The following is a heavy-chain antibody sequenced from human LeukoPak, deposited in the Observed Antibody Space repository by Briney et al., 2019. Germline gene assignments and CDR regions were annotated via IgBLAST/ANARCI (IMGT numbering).Heavy chain of an antibody. J-gene: IGHJ4*02. CDR2: INPNSGGT. D-gene: IGHD3-22*01. Sequence: ASVKVSCKASGYTFTGYYMHWVRQAPGQGLEWMGWINPNSGGTNYAQKFQGRVTMTRDTSINTAYMELSRLRSDDTAVYYCARVLYYYDSSGYYYDYWGQGTLVTVSS. CDR1: GYTFTGYY. V-gene: IGHV1-2*02. CDR3: ARVLYYYDSSGYYYDY.